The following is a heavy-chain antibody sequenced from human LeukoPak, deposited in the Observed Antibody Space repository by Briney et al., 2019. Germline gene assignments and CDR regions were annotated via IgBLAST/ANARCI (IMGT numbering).Heavy chain of an antibody. V-gene: IGHV3-13*01. CDR3: ARVRKNSGYYSWYFDL. CDR2: IGTAGDT. J-gene: IGHJ2*01. Sequence: PGGSLRLSCAASGFTFSSYDMHWVRQATGKGLEWVSAIGTAGDTYYPGSVKGRFTISRENAKNSLYLQMNSLRAGDTAVYYCARVRKNSGYYSWYFDLWGRGTLVTVSS. D-gene: IGHD5-12*01. CDR1: GFTFSSYD.